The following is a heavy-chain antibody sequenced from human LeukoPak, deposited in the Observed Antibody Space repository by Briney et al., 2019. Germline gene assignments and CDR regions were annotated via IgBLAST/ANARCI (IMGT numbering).Heavy chain of an antibody. CDR1: GYSFTNYW. V-gene: IGHV5-10-1*01. CDR2: IDPSDSYT. CDR3: ARHACDGGAFDV. Sequence: GESLRISCKVSGYSFTNYWITWVRQMPGKGLEWMGRIDPSDSYTKYSPSFQGLVSISADKSIATAYLQWSSLEASDTAMYSCARHACDGGAFDVWGQGTMVTVSS. D-gene: IGHD2-2*01. J-gene: IGHJ3*01.